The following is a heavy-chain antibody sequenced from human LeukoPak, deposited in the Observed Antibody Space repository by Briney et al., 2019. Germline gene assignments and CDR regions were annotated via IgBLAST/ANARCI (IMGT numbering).Heavy chain of an antibody. Sequence: EWIRPIYTSAPTHYNPSLKSRVTISVDTSKNQFSLKLSSVTAADTAVYYCSRGVGATIRYWGQGTLVTVSS. CDR2: IYTSAPT. CDR3: SRGVGATIRY. V-gene: IGHV4-61*02. J-gene: IGHJ4*02. D-gene: IGHD1-26*01.